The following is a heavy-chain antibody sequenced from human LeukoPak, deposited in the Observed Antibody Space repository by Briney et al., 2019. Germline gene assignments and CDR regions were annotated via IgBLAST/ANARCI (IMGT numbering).Heavy chain of an antibody. V-gene: IGHV1-69*04. J-gene: IGHJ4*02. CDR1: GGTFSSYA. CDR2: IIPILGIA. Sequence: SVKVSCKASGGTFSSYAISWVRQAPGQGLEWMGRIIPILGIANYAQKFQGRVTITADKSTSTAYMELSSLRSEDTAVYYCVRSSPSTTVTTTGGHFDYWGQGTLVTVSS. D-gene: IGHD4-17*01. CDR3: VRSSPSTTVTTTGGHFDY.